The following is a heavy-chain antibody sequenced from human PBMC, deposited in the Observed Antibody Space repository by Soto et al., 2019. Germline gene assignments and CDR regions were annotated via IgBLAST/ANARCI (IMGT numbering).Heavy chain of an antibody. CDR3: ARDPLTGTTGTHFDY. J-gene: IGHJ4*02. CDR2: IIPILGIA. Sequence: GASVKVSCKASGGTFSSYTISWVRQAPGQGLEWMGRIIPILGIANYAQKSQGRVTITADKSTSTAYMELSGLRSEDTAVYYCARDPLTGTTGTHFDYWGQGTLVTVSS. D-gene: IGHD1-7*01. CDR1: GGTFSSYT. V-gene: IGHV1-69*04.